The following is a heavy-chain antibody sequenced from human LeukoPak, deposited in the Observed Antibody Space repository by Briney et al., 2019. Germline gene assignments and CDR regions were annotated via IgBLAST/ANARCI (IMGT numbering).Heavy chain of an antibody. Sequence: SETLSLTCTVSGGSISNYYWSWIRQPPGKGLEWIGYIYYSGSTNYNPSLKSRVTISVDTSKNQFSLKLSSVTAADTAVYYCARASSGYFYAFDYWGQGTLVTVSS. J-gene: IGHJ4*02. CDR3: ARASSGYFYAFDY. V-gene: IGHV4-59*01. CDR2: IYYSGST. D-gene: IGHD3-22*01. CDR1: GGSISNYY.